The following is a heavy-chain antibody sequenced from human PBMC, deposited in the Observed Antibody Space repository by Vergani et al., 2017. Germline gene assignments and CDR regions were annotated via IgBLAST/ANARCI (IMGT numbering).Heavy chain of an antibody. CDR1: GGTFSSYA. CDR3: ARERMSIAARAVDKYFDL. V-gene: IGHV1-69*04. CDR2: IIPILGIA. Sequence: QVQLVQSGAEVKKPGSSVKVSCKASGGTFSSYAISWVRQAPGQGLEWLGRIIPILGIANYAQKFQGRVTITADKSTSTAYMELSSLRSEYTAVYYCARERMSIAARAVDKYFDLWGRGTLVTVSS. J-gene: IGHJ2*01. D-gene: IGHD6-6*01.